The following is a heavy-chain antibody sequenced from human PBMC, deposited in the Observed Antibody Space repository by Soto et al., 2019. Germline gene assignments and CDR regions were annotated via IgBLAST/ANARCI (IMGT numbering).Heavy chain of an antibody. D-gene: IGHD6-6*01. V-gene: IGHV4-31*03. CDR1: CCSISSGGYY. CDR2: IYSSGST. J-gene: IGHJ5*02. CDR3: ARCRYSISSSWFEP. Sequence: QVQLQESGPGLVKPSQTLSLSCTVSCCSISSGGYYWSWIRQHPGKGLEWIGYIYSSGSTYYNPSLKSRVTISVETSKNPCYLHLRSVTAADTVVYYCARCRYSISSSWFEPWGQGTLGTVSS.